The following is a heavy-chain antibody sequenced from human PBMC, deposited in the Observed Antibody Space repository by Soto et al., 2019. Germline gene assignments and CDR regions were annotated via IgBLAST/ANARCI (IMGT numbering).Heavy chain of an antibody. J-gene: IGHJ4*02. D-gene: IGHD5-12*01. CDR3: AREGDGYNLGPSVDFDY. CDR1: GYTFTTYY. CDR2: INPSGGST. V-gene: IGHV1-46*01. Sequence: QVQLVQSGAEVKKPGASVKVSYKASGYTFTTYYMHWVRQAPGQGLEWMGVINPSGGSTSYAQKFQGRVTVTRDTSTSTLYMELSSLRSEDTAVYYCAREGDGYNLGPSVDFDYWGQGTLVTVSS.